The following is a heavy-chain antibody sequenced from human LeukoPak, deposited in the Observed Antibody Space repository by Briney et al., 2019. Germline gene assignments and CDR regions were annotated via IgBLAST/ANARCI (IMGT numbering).Heavy chain of an antibody. J-gene: IGHJ5*02. CDR1: GGTFSSYA. D-gene: IGHD3-10*01. Sequence: ASVKVSCKASGGTFSSYAISWVRQAPGQGLEWVGGIIPIFGTANYAQKFQGRVTITADESTSTAYMELSSLRSEDTAVYYCARDGRGSRSSWFDPWGQGTLVIVSS. CDR3: ARDGRGSRSSWFDP. V-gene: IGHV1-69*13. CDR2: IIPIFGTA.